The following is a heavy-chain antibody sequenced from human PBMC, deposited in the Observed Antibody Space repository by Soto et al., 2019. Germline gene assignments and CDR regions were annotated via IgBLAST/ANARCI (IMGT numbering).Heavy chain of an antibody. CDR3: ARGGRYSYELPDY. CDR2: ISDDGSTR. Sequence: LRLSCAASGFTFSTYWMHWVRQVPGKGLVWVSRISDDGSTRTYADSVKGRFTISRDNARNTLSLQMNSLRAEDTALYYCARGGRYSYELPDYWGQGTLVTVSS. V-gene: IGHV3-74*01. CDR1: GFTFSTYW. D-gene: IGHD5-18*01. J-gene: IGHJ4*02.